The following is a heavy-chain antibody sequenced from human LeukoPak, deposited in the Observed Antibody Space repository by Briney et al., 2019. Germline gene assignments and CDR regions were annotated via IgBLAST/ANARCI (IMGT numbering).Heavy chain of an antibody. Sequence: GGSLRLSCAASGFTLSNYGIHWVRQAPGKGLEWVGVIYDDGSKEYFADSVEGRFTISRDNSKNTAVLQMNSMRAEDTAVFYCARDFKSGYVDSWGRGTVVTVSS. CDR2: IYDDGSKE. CDR1: GFTLSNYG. CDR3: ARDFKSGYVDS. D-gene: IGHD3-3*01. V-gene: IGHV3-33*01. J-gene: IGHJ4*02.